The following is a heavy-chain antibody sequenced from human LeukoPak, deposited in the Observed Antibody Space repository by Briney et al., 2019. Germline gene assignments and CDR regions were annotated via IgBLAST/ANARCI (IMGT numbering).Heavy chain of an antibody. CDR1: GGSISSGDYY. D-gene: IGHD1-26*01. CDR3: ARHGERVGAATTLFDY. J-gene: IGHJ4*02. CDR2: IYYSGST. V-gene: IGHV4-30-4*01. Sequence: PSQTLSLTCTVSGGSISSGDYYWSWIRQPPGKGLEWIGYIYYSGSTYYNPSLKSRVTISVDTSKNQFSLKLSSVTAADTAVYYCARHGERVGAATTLFDYWGQGTLVTVSS.